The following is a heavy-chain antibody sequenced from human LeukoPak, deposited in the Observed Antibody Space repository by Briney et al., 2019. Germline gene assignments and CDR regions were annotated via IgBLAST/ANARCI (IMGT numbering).Heavy chain of an antibody. CDR3: ARELMITFGGVMAFDY. CDR2: INWNGGST. V-gene: IGHV3-20*04. J-gene: IGHJ4*02. Sequence: PGGSLRLSCAASGFTFSSYGMSWVRQAPGKGLEWVSGINWNGGSTGYADSVKGRFTISRDNAKNSLYLQMNSLRAEDTALYYCARELMITFGGVMAFDYWGQGTLVTVSS. D-gene: IGHD3-16*01. CDR1: GFTFSSYG.